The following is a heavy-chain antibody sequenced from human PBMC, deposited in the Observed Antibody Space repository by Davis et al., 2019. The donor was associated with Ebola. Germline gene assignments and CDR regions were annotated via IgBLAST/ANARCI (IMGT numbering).Heavy chain of an antibody. CDR3: AREGYCSGGSCYFFDY. CDR1: GYTFTNYG. J-gene: IGHJ4*02. Sequence: AASVKVSCKASGYTFTNYGITWVRQAPGQGLEWMGWINPHNGNTNYAQKFQGRVTMTRDTSISTAYMELSRLRSDDTAVYYCAREGYCSGGSCYFFDYWGQGTLVTVSS. D-gene: IGHD2-15*01. CDR2: INPHNGNT. V-gene: IGHV1-2*02.